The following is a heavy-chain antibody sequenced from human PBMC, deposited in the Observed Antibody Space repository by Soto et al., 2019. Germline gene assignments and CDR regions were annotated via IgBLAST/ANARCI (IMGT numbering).Heavy chain of an antibody. CDR3: ARGYYDSTAYFDY. CDR1: GFTVSSHY. CDR2: IYTGGST. Sequence: EVQLVESGGGLIQPGGSLRLSCAASGFTVSSHYMTWVSQAPGKGLEWVSLIYTGGSTYYADSVKGRFTISRDNTKNMLYLQMNSLRAEDTAVYYCARGYYDSTAYFDYWGQGTLVTVSS. V-gene: IGHV3-53*01. J-gene: IGHJ4*02. D-gene: IGHD3-22*01.